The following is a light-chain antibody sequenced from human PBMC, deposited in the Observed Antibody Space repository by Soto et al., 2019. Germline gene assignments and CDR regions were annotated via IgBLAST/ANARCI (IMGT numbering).Light chain of an antibody. V-gene: IGKV1-33*01. CDR1: QSISSY. Sequence: IQLTQSPSSLSASVGDRVTTTCRASQSISSYLNWYQQKPGKAPKLLIYAASSLQSGVPSRFSGSGSGTDFTFTISSLQPEDIATYYCQQYDNLPLTFGGGTKVDIK. CDR2: AAS. CDR3: QQYDNLPLT. J-gene: IGKJ4*01.